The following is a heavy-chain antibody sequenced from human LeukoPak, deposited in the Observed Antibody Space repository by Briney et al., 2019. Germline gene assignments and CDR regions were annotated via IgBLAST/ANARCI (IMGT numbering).Heavy chain of an antibody. CDR2: IKSKTDGGTT. CDR1: GFTFSNAW. V-gene: IGHV3-15*01. J-gene: IGHJ4*02. D-gene: IGHD3-22*01. CDR3: TTDLSFGITMIVVVTR. Sequence: PAGSLRLSCAASGFTFSNAWMSWVRQAPGKGLEWVGRIKSKTDGGTTDYAAPVKGRFTISRDDSKNTLYLQMNSLKTEDTAVYYCTTDLSFGITMIVVVTRWGQGTLVTVSS.